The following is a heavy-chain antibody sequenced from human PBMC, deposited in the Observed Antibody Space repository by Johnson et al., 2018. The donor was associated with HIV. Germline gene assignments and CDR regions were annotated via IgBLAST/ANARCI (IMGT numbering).Heavy chain of an antibody. D-gene: IGHD6-6*01. V-gene: IGHV3-11*01. CDR3: AKDTAYSSSSFMSHAFDI. J-gene: IGHJ3*02. CDR1: GFTFSDYY. Sequence: VQLVESGGGLVKPGGSLRLSCAASGFTFSDYYMSWIRQAPGKGLEWVSYISSSGSTIYYADSVKGRFTISRDNAKNSLYLQMNSLRAEDTALYYCAKDTAYSSSSFMSHAFDIWGQGTMVTVST. CDR2: ISSSGSTI.